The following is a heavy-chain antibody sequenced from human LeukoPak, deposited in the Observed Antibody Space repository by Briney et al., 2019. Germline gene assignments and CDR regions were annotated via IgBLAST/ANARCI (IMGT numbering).Heavy chain of an antibody. J-gene: IGHJ5*02. D-gene: IGHD2-2*01. CDR1: GGSISSYY. CDR3: ARADIVVVPAAIGFDP. V-gene: IGHV4-59*08. CDR2: IYYSGST. Sequence: SETLSLTCTVSGGSISSYYWSWIRQPPGKGLEWIGYIYYSGSTYYNPSLKSRVTISVDTSKNQFSLELSSVTAADTAVYYCARADIVVVPAAIGFDPWGQGTLVTVSS.